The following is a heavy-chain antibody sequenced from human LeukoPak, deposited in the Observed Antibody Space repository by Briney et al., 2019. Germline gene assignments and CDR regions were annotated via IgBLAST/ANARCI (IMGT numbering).Heavy chain of an antibody. D-gene: IGHD2-15*01. J-gene: IGHJ4*02. CDR2: IIHILGIA. CDR3: ASGRLGYCSGGSCYSLAY. V-gene: IGHV1-69*04. CDR1: GGTFSIYA. Sequence: SVTVSFKASGGTFSIYAISWVRQAPGQGLEWMGRIIHILGIANYAQKFQGRVTITADKSTSAAYMELNSLRSEDTAVYYCASGRLGYCSGGSCYSLAYWGQGTLVTVSS.